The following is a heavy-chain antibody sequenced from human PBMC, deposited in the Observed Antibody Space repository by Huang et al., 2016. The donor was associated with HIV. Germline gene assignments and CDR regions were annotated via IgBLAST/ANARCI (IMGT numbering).Heavy chain of an antibody. Sequence: VQLVQSGSELKKPGASVKVSCKASGYTFTNYVINLVRQAPGQGLEWMGWFNTTTGNPTYAQGFTGRFVFSLDTSVSTTYLQISSLKAEDTAVYYCARGGGTLDSWGQGTLVTVSS. CDR1: GYTFTNYV. CDR2: FNTTTGNP. D-gene: IGHD1-1*01. CDR3: ARGGGTLDS. V-gene: IGHV7-4-1*02. J-gene: IGHJ4*02.